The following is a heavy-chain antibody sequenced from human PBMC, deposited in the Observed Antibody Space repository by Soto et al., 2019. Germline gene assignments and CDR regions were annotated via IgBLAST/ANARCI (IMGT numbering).Heavy chain of an antibody. D-gene: IGHD6-13*01. CDR2: TYYGASS. Sequence: SETLSLTCAFSGYSISSGYYCGWIRQPPGKGLEWLGTTYYGASSFYNPSLRSRITILLDASTTQLSLKLSSVTAADTAVYFCVRVAGSASWYETDSWGQGILVTVSS. CDR3: VRVAGSASWYETDS. J-gene: IGHJ4*02. V-gene: IGHV4-38-2*01. CDR1: GYSISSGYY.